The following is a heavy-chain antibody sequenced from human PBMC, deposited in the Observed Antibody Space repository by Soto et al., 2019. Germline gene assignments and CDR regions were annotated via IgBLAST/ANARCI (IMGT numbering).Heavy chain of an antibody. CDR1: GYSFAGYW. D-gene: IGHD3-10*01. CDR3: AKEMAMVRGVITNDYFDY. Sequence: GESLKISCKGSGYSFAGYWITWVRQKPGKGLEWMGRIDPSDSQTYYSPSFRGHVPISRDNPKNTLDLQMNSLRAEDTAVYYCAKEMAMVRGVITNDYFDYWGQGTLVTVSS. J-gene: IGHJ4*02. CDR2: IDPSDSQT. V-gene: IGHV5-10-1*01.